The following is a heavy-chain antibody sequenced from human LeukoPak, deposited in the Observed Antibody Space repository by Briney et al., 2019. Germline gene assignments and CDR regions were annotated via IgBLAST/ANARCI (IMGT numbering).Heavy chain of an antibody. CDR2: ISAYNGNT. Sequence: PKASVTVSCKASGYTFTSYGISWVRQAPGQGLEWMGWISAYNGNTNYAQKLQGRVTMTTDTSTSTAYMELRSLRSDDTAVYYCASQFPNYYGSGNAFDIWGQGTMVTVSS. CDR1: GYTFTSYG. D-gene: IGHD3-10*01. J-gene: IGHJ3*02. CDR3: ASQFPNYYGSGNAFDI. V-gene: IGHV1-18*01.